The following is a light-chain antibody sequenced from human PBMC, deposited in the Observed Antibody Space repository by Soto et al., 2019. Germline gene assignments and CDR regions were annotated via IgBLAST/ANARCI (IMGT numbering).Light chain of an antibody. CDR2: TTS. J-gene: IGKJ1*01. CDR3: QQYYSYPRT. CDR1: QSISVTY. V-gene: IGKV3-20*01. Sequence: EIVLTQSPGTLSLSPGERATLSCRASQSISVTYLAWYQQKPGQAPRLLIYTTSIRATGIPDRFSGSGSGTEFTLTISCLQSEDFATYYCQQYYSYPRTFGQGTKVDI.